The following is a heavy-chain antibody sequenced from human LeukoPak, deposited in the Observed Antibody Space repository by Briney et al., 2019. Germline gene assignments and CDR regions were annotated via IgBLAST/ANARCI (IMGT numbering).Heavy chain of an antibody. Sequence: GESLKISCKASGYTFTNNWISWLRQMPGKGLEWMGRTNPTDSNTNYSPSFQGHVTISADKSIGTAYLQWSSLKASDTAIYYCARGSGWCDYWGQGALVTVSS. D-gene: IGHD6-19*01. CDR2: TNPTDSNT. CDR3: ARGSGWCDY. CDR1: GYTFTNNW. J-gene: IGHJ4*02. V-gene: IGHV5-10-1*01.